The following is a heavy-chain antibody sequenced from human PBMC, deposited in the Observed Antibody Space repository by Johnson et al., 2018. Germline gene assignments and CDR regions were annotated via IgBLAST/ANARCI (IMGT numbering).Heavy chain of an antibody. J-gene: IGHJ6*02. CDR3: ARGREGTYDFWSGYWQV. D-gene: IGHD3-3*01. CDR1: GFTFSRYS. V-gene: IGHV3-21*01. CDR2: ISSSTSYI. Sequence: VQLVESGGGLVKPGGSLRLSCAASGFTFSRYSMNWVRQAPGKGLEWVSSISSSTSYIYYADSVKGRFTISRDNAKNSLYLQMNSLRAEDTGVYDCARGREGTYDFWSGYWQVWGQGTTVTVSS.